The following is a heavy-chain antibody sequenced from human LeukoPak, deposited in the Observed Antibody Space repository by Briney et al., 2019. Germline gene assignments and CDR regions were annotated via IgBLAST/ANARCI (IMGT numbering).Heavy chain of an antibody. CDR3: AKDRRLDLFYFDY. CDR1: GLSFSSYG. Sequence: PGGSLRLSCAASGLSFSSYGMHWVRQAPGKGLEWVAFIQYDGSNKFYADSVKGRFTISRDNSKNTLYLQMNSLRAEDTAVYYCAKDRRLDLFYFDYWGQGTLVTVSS. CDR2: IQYDGSNK. J-gene: IGHJ4*02. V-gene: IGHV3-30*02. D-gene: IGHD1-7*01.